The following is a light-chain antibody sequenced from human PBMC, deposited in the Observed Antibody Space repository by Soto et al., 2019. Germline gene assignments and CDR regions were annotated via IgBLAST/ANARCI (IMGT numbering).Light chain of an antibody. Sequence: DIVMTQSPLSLPVTPGEPASISCRSSXXXXHSNGFNYLDWYLQKPGQSPQLLIFLGSNRASGVTDKFSGSGSGTDFTLKISRVEAEDVGVYYCMQALQTPLTFGGGTKVDIK. CDR1: XXXXHSNGFNY. CDR2: LGS. V-gene: IGKV2-28*01. CDR3: MQALQTPLT. J-gene: IGKJ4*01.